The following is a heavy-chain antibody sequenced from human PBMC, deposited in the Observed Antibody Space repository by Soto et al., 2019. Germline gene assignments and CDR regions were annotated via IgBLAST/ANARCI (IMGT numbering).Heavy chain of an antibody. CDR3: AKGAGDNVVVPAAHLYYYYYMDV. D-gene: IGHD2-2*01. J-gene: IGHJ6*03. Sequence: GGSLRLSCAASGFTFDDYAMHWVRQAPGKGLEWVSGISWNSGSIGYADSVKGRFTISRDNAKNSLYLQMNSLRAEDTALYYCAKGAGDNVVVPAAHLYYYYYMDVWGKGTTVTVSS. CDR1: GFTFDDYA. V-gene: IGHV3-9*01. CDR2: ISWNSGSI.